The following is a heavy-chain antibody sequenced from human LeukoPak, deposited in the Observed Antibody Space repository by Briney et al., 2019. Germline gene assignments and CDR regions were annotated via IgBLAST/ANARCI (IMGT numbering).Heavy chain of an antibody. CDR2: ISYDGSNK. J-gene: IGHJ4*02. Sequence: GGSLRLSCAASGFTFSSYAMHWVRQAPGKGLEWVAVISYDGSNKYYADSVKGRFTISRDNSKNTLYLQMNSPRAEDTAVYYCARDHFRLDYWGQGTLVTVSS. CDR1: GFTFSSYA. CDR3: ARDHFRLDY. V-gene: IGHV3-30*01. D-gene: IGHD3-3*02.